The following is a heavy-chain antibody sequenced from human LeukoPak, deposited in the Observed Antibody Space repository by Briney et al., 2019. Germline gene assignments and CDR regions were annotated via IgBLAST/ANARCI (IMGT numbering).Heavy chain of an antibody. CDR3: AKWIWFGESGDAFDI. CDR1: GFTFSSYV. J-gene: IGHJ3*02. D-gene: IGHD3-10*01. CDR2: ISTSSSYI. V-gene: IGHV3-21*04. Sequence: GGSLRLSCAASGFTFSSYVMKWVRQAPGKGLEWVSSISTSSSYIYYADSVKGRFTISRDNAKSTVYMQMNSLRAEDTAVYYCAKWIWFGESGDAFDIWGQGTMVTVSS.